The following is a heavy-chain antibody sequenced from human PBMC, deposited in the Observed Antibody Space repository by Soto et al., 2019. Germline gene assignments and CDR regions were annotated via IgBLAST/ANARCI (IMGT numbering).Heavy chain of an antibody. Sequence: QVQLVQSGAEVKKPGSSVKVSCNASGGTFSSYAISWVLQAPGQGLEWMGGIIPIFGTANYAQKFQGRVTITADESTSTDYMELRRMRSEDTAVYCCAREGRLRDGYNSFDYWGQGPLVTVSS. CDR1: GGTFSSYA. D-gene: IGHD5-18*01. J-gene: IGHJ4*02. V-gene: IGHV1-69*01. CDR3: AREGRLRDGYNSFDY. CDR2: IIPIFGTA.